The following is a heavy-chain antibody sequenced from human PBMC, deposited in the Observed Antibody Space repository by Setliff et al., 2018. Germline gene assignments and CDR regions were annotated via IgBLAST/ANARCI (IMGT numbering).Heavy chain of an antibody. D-gene: IGHD1-26*01. Sequence: SETLSLTCAVYGGSFSTYYWIWIRQPPGKGLEWIGEINHSGSTNYNPSLKSRVTISVDTSKNQFSLKLSSVTAADTAVYYCARVPLHSGSYGEYYYYGMDVWGQGTTVTVSS. J-gene: IGHJ6*02. CDR3: ARVPLHSGSYGEYYYYGMDV. V-gene: IGHV4-34*01. CDR2: INHSGST. CDR1: GGSFSTYY.